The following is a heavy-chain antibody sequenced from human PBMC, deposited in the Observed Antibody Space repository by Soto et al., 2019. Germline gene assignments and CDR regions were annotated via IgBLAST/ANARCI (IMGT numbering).Heavy chain of an antibody. CDR1: GGSISSGAYY. CDR2: IYYSGST. V-gene: IGHV4-30-4*01. CDR3: ARDMVATPHYYGMDV. D-gene: IGHD5-12*01. J-gene: IGHJ6*02. Sequence: SETLSLTCTVSGGSISSGAYYWSWSCQPPGKGLEWIGYIYYSGSTYYNPSLKSRVTISVDTSKNQFSLKLSSVTAADTAVYYCARDMVATPHYYGMDVWGQGTTVTVSS.